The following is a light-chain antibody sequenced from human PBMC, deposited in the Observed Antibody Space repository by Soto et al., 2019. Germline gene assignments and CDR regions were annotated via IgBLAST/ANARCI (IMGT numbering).Light chain of an antibody. J-gene: IGLJ2*01. CDR2: GNS. Sequence: QSVLTQPPSVSGAPGQRVTISCTGSSSNIGAGYDVHGYQQLPGTAPKLPIYGNSNRPSGVPDRFSGSKSGTSASLAITGLQAEDEADYYCQSYASSLSGVVFGGGTKLTVL. V-gene: IGLV1-40*01. CDR3: QSYASSLSGVV. CDR1: SSNIGAGYD.